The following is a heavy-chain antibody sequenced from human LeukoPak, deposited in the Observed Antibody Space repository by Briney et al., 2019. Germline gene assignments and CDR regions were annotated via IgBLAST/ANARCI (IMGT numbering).Heavy chain of an antibody. D-gene: IGHD3-10*01. CDR3: AATMVRGVTNYHYYGMDV. CDR1: GYTFTSYD. Sequence: EASVKVSCKASGYTFTSYDINWVRQATGQGLEWMGWMNPNSGNTGYAQKFQGRVTMTRNTSISTAYMELSSLRSVDTAVYYCAATMVRGVTNYHYYGMDVWGQGTTVTVSS. J-gene: IGHJ6*02. V-gene: IGHV1-8*01. CDR2: MNPNSGNT.